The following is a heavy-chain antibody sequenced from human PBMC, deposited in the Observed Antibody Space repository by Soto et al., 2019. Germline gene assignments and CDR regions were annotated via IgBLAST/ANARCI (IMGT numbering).Heavy chain of an antibody. Sequence: QVQLVESGGGVVQPGRSLRLSCAASGFTFSSYGMHWVRQAPGKGVEWVAVIWYDGSNKYYADSVKGRFTISRDNSKNTLYLQMNSLRAEDTAVYYCARDYDDAFDIWGQGTMVTVSS. CDR1: GFTFSSYG. CDR3: ARDYDDAFDI. J-gene: IGHJ3*02. V-gene: IGHV3-33*01. CDR2: IWYDGSNK. D-gene: IGHD3-22*01.